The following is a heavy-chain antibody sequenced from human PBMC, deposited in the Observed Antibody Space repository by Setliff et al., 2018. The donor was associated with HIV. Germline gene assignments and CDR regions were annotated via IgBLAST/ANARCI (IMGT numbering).Heavy chain of an antibody. CDR1: GGSISSSNYY. CDR3: ARHWRGSGWSNWFDP. D-gene: IGHD6-19*01. V-gene: IGHV4-39*01. J-gene: IGHJ5*02. Sequence: SETLSLTCTVSGGSISSSNYYWGWIRQPPGKGREWIGSIFYSGSANYNPSLTSPVTISVDTSKNQFSLKLRSVTAADTAVYYCARHWRGSGWSNWFDPWGQGTLVTVSS. CDR2: IFYSGSA.